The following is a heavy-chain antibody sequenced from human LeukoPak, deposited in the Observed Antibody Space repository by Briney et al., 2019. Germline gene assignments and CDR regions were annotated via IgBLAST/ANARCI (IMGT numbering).Heavy chain of an antibody. J-gene: IGHJ4*02. CDR2: INPSGGST. V-gene: IGHV1-46*01. Sequence: ASVKVSCKASGYTFTSYYMHWVRQAPGQGLEWMGIINPSGGSTSYAQKFQGRVTMTRDMSTSTVYMELSSLRSEDTAVYYCAGDGVPNYYDSSGYHILFDYWGQGTLVTVSS. CDR1: GYTFTSYY. CDR3: AGDGVPNYYDSSGYHILFDY. D-gene: IGHD3-22*01.